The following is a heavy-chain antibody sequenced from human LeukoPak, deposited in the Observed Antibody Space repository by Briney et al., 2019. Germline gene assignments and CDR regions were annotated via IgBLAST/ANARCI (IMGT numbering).Heavy chain of an antibody. V-gene: IGHV3-21*04. CDR1: GFSFSSYS. CDR2: ISSSGSYT. CDR3: AKEVIVGVSFDC. D-gene: IGHD1-26*01. Sequence: GGSLRLSCAASGFSFSSYSMNWVRQAPGKGLEWVSFISSSGSYTYDADSVKGRFTMSRDNFKNTLYLQMNSLRAEDTAVYYCAKEVIVGVSFDCWGQGTLVTVSS. J-gene: IGHJ4*02.